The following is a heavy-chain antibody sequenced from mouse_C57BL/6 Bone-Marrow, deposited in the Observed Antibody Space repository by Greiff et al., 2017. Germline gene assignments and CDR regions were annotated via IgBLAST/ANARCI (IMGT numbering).Heavy chain of an antibody. CDR2: IRSKSSNYAT. J-gene: IGHJ4*01. CDR3: VKGQLRLQDYAMDY. V-gene: IGHV10-3*01. CDR1: GFTFNTYA. Sequence: EVQLVESGGGLVQPKGSLKLSCAASGFTFNTYAMHWVRQAPGKGLEWVARIRSKSSNYATYYADSVKDRFTISRDDSQSMLYLQMNNLKTEDTAMYYCVKGQLRLQDYAMDYWGQGTSVTVSS. D-gene: IGHD3-2*02.